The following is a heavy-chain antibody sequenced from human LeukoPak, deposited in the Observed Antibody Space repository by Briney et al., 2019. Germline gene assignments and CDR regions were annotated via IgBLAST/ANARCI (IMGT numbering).Heavy chain of an antibody. D-gene: IGHD6-6*01. Sequence: RASVKVSCKASGYTFTSYDINWVRQATGQGLEWMGWMNPNSGNTGYAQKFQGGVTITRNTSISTAYMELSSLRSEDTAVYYCARGRGSSGYYYYYMDVWGKGTTVTVSS. V-gene: IGHV1-8*03. CDR2: MNPNSGNT. J-gene: IGHJ6*03. CDR1: GYTFTSYD. CDR3: ARGRGSSGYYYYYMDV.